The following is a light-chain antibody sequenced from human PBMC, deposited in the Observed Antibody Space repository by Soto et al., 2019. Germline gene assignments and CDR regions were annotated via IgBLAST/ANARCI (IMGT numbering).Light chain of an antibody. CDR3: CSYAGSSTIKV. Sequence: QSALTQPASVSGSPGQSITISCTGTSSDVGSYNLVSWYQQHPGKAPKLMIYEDNKRPSGASNRFSGSKSGNTASLTISGLQAEDEADYYCCSYAGSSTIKVFGGGTKLTVL. CDR1: SSDVGSYNL. CDR2: EDN. J-gene: IGLJ2*01. V-gene: IGLV2-23*01.